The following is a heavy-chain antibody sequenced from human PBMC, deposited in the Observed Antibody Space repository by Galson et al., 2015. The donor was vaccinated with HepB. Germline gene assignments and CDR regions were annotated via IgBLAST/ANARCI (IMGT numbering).Heavy chain of an antibody. CDR2: IKQDGSEK. V-gene: IGHV3-7*01. CDR3: ARDIGPLTMTRGYLAS. J-gene: IGHJ1*01. Sequence: SLRLSCAASGFTFSSYWMTWVRQAPGRGLEWVANIKQDGSEKYYVDSVKGRFTISRDNARNSVSLQMNSLRVEDTALYYCARDIGPLTMTRGYLASWGQGTLVTITS. CDR1: GFTFSSYW. D-gene: IGHD3-10*01.